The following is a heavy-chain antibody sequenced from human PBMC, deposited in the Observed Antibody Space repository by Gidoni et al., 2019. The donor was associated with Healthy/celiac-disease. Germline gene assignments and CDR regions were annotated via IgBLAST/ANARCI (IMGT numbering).Heavy chain of an antibody. CDR1: GGSISSSSYY. CDR2: IYYSGST. CDR3: ARGDDSSGWSTSHGYFQH. Sequence: QLQLQESGPGLVKPSETLSLTCTVPGGSISSSSYYWGWIRQPPGKGLEWIGSIYYSGSTYSNPSLKSRVTISVDTSKNQFSLKLSSVTAADTAVYYCARGDDSSGWSTSHGYFQHWGQGTLVTVSS. D-gene: IGHD6-19*01. V-gene: IGHV4-39*01. J-gene: IGHJ1*01.